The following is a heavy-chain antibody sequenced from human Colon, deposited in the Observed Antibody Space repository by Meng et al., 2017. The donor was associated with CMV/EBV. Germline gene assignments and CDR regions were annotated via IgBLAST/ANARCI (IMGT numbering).Heavy chain of an antibody. V-gene: IGHV3-30*02. CDR3: VKDRPEILGLDP. CDR1: GFPFRNFA. Sequence: GESLKISCAASGFPFRNFAMHWVRQAPGKGLQWVAYIGYGDGRAKYYVDPMRGRFTISRDNSTNMVYLQMNSLRSEDTAVYYCVKDRPEILGLDPWGQGTLVTVSS. CDR2: IGYGDGRAK. J-gene: IGHJ5*02. D-gene: IGHD1-14*01.